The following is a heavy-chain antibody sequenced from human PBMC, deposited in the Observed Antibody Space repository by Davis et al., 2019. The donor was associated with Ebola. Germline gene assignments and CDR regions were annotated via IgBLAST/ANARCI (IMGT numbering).Heavy chain of an antibody. CDR2: ISYSGNT. V-gene: IGHV4-39*02. Sequence: MPSETLSLTCTVSGVSIYGRGYYWGWIRQSPGKGLEWIASISYSGNTFYNPSLKSRVTISVDISRSQFSLKLSPVTAADTAVYYCARDHSEQWLGPWGQGTLVTVSS. CDR3: ARDHSEQWLGP. CDR1: GVSIYGRGYY. D-gene: IGHD6-19*01. J-gene: IGHJ5*02.